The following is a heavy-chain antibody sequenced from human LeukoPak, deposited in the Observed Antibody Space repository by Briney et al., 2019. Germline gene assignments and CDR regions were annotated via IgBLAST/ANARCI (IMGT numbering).Heavy chain of an antibody. V-gene: IGHV1-18*01. Sequence: GASVKVSCKASGYTFTSYGISWVRQAPGQGLEWMGWISAYNGNTNYAQKLQGRVTMTTDTSTSTAYMELSRLRSDDTAVYYCASYMFGWRNFDYWGQGTLVTVSS. D-gene: IGHD3-10*02. CDR3: ASYMFGWRNFDY. CDR2: ISAYNGNT. CDR1: GYTFTSYG. J-gene: IGHJ4*02.